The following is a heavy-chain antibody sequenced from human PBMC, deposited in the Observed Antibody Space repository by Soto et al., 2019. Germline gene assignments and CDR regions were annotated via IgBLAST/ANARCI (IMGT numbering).Heavy chain of an antibody. D-gene: IGHD1-26*01. J-gene: IGHJ4*02. CDR1: GGSISGYY. CDR2: IYSSGST. V-gene: IGHV4-59*01. Sequence: PSETLSLTCTVSGGSISGYYWSWIRQPPGKGLQWIGYIYSSGSTNYNPSLKSRVTISLDTSKSQFSLKLNSVTAADTAVYFCARAFYILGSTNYDYWGQGALVTVSS. CDR3: ARAFYILGSTNYDY.